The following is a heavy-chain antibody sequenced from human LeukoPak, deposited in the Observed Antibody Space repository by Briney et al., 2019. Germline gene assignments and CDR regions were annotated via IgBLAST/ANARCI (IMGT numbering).Heavy chain of an antibody. CDR1: GFTFSSYA. D-gene: IGHD5-18*01. Sequence: GGSLRLSCAASGFTFSSYAMSWVRQAPGKGLEWVSAIGGSTGSTYYADSVKGRFTISRDNSKNTLYLQMNSLRAEDTAVYYCARDSYGTPGGWFDPWGQGTLVTVSS. CDR3: ARDSYGTPGGWFDP. CDR2: IGGSTGST. J-gene: IGHJ5*02. V-gene: IGHV3-23*01.